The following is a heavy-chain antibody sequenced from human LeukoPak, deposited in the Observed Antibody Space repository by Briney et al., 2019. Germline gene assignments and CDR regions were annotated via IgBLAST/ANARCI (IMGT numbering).Heavy chain of an antibody. D-gene: IGHD4-11*01. CDR2: IHYSGTT. Sequence: PSETLSLTCTVSGGSISSYYWSWIRQPPGKGLEWIGYIHYSGTTNYNPSLKGRVTISVDTSKNQFSLRLTSVTAADTAVYSCARLTPVTVTTGWYFDLWGRGTLVTVSS. CDR3: ARLTPVTVTTGWYFDL. CDR1: GGSISSYY. V-gene: IGHV4-59*08. J-gene: IGHJ2*01.